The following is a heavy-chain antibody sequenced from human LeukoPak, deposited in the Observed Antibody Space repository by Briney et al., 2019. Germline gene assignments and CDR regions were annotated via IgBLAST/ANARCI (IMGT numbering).Heavy chain of an antibody. Sequence: GGSLRLSCAASGFTFSSYTMNWVRQAPRKGLEWVSCISSSGSDIYYADSVKGRFTISRDNAKNSLYLQMNSLRAEDTAVYYCARGDHYYYYMDVWGKGTTVTVSS. CDR2: ISSSGSDI. V-gene: IGHV3-21*01. CDR1: GFTFSSYT. J-gene: IGHJ6*03. CDR3: ARGDHYYYYMDV.